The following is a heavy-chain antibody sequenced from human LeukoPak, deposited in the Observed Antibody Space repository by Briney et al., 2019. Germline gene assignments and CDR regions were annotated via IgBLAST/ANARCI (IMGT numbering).Heavy chain of an antibody. CDR1: GYSISSGYY. D-gene: IGHD2-2*01. V-gene: IGHV4-61*01. Sequence: PSETLSLTCTVPGYSISSGYYWGWIRQPPGKGLEGIGYIYYSGSTNYNPSLKSRVTISVDTSKNQFSLKLSSVTAADTAVYYCARAKDCSSTSCYGGGLGEGAFDIWGQGTMVTVSS. CDR2: IYYSGST. J-gene: IGHJ3*02. CDR3: ARAKDCSSTSCYGGGLGEGAFDI.